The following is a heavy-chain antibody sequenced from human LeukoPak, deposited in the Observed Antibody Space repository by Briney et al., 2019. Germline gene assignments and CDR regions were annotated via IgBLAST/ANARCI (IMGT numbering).Heavy chain of an antibody. CDR1: GGSISSYY. Sequence: KPSETLSLTCTVSGGSISSYYWSWIRQPPGKGLEWMGIIYPGDSDTKYSPSFQGQVTISVDKSISTAYLQWSSLKASDTAMYYCARHFGRYYGSGSYRLAEFDYWGQGTLVTVSS. D-gene: IGHD3-10*01. V-gene: IGHV5-51*01. CDR2: IYPGDSDT. J-gene: IGHJ4*02. CDR3: ARHFGRYYGSGSYRLAEFDY.